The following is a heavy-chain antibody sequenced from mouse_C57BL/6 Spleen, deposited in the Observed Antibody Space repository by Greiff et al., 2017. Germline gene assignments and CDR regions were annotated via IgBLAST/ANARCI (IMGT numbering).Heavy chain of an antibody. CDR3: TPLTGYFAY. D-gene: IGHD4-1*01. CDR1: GFTFSNYW. CDR2: LRLKSDNYAT. V-gene: IGHV6-3*01. J-gene: IGHJ2*01. Sequence: EVKLVESGGGLVQPGGSMKLSCVASGFTFSNYWMNWVRQSPEKGLEWVAQLRLKSDNYATTYAVSVKGRFTITRENSKSSVYLQMNNLMAEDAAIYYCTPLTGYFAYWGQGTTLTVSA.